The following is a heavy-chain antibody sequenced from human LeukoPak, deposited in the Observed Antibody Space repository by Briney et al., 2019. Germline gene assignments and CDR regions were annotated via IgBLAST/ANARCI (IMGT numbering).Heavy chain of an antibody. CDR3: ARDRGSGWYLFDY. V-gene: IGHV1-2*02. CDR2: INPNSGGT. D-gene: IGHD6-19*01. J-gene: IGHJ4*02. Sequence: ASVKVSCKASGYTFTGYYMHWVRQAPGQGLEWMGWINPNSGGTNYAQKFQGRVTMTRDTSISTAYMELSRLRSDDTAVYYCARDRGSGWYLFDYWGQGTLVTVSS. CDR1: GYTFTGYY.